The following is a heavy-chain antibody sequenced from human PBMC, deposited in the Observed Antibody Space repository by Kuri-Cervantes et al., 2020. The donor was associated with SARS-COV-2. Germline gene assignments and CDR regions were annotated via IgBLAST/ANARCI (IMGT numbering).Heavy chain of an antibody. D-gene: IGHD6-13*01. CDR1: GGTFSSYT. V-gene: IGHV1-69*04. Sequence: SVKVSCKASGGTFSSYTISWVRQALGQGLEWMGRIIPILGIANYAQKFQGRVTITADKSTSTAYMELSSLRSEDTAVYYCARELLAAAGSHAFDIWGQGTMVTVSS. J-gene: IGHJ3*02. CDR2: IIPILGIA. CDR3: ARELLAAAGSHAFDI.